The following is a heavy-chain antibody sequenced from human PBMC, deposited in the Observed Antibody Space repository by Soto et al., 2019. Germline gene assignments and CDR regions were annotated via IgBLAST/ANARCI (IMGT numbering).Heavy chain of an antibody. D-gene: IGHD2-2*01. CDR2: IIPIVDRA. CDR1: GGTFSTYT. J-gene: IGHJ4*02. Sequence: QVQLVQSGAEVKKPGSSVRVSCKASGGTFSTYTISWVRQAPGQGLEWMGRIIPIVDRANYAQKFQGRVTITADKSTSTAYIELSSLRADDTAVYYCARDLAITVPAPMGYWGQGTLVTVSS. CDR3: ARDLAITVPAPMGY. V-gene: IGHV1-69*08.